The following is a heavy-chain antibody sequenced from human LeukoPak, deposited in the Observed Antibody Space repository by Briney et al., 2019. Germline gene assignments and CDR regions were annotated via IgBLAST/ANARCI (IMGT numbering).Heavy chain of an antibody. D-gene: IGHD6-13*01. V-gene: IGHV3-21*01. CDR2: ISSSSSYI. CDR1: GFSFSGYW. CDR3: ASSSSWFLDY. J-gene: IGHJ4*02. Sequence: GGSLRLSCAASGFSFSGYWMNWVRQAPGKGLEWVSSISSSSSYIYYADSVKGRFTISRDNAKNSLYLQMNSLRAEDTAVYYCASSSSWFLDYWGQGTLVTVSS.